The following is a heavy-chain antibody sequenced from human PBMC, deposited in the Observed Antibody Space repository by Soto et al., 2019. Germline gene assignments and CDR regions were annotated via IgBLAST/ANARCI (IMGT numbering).Heavy chain of an antibody. J-gene: IGHJ3*02. CDR2: LYSGGST. CDR3: ARDRPGAEGAGFHI. Sequence: EVQLVETGGGLIQPGGSLRLSCEASGLTVSSNYMNWVRQAPGKGLEWVAVLYSGGSTHYAGSVKGRFIISGDNSETTLYLQRNSLRVEDTAVYYCARDRPGAEGAGFHIWGHGTRVTVSS. D-gene: IGHD7-27*01. V-gene: IGHV3-53*02. CDR1: GLTVSSNY.